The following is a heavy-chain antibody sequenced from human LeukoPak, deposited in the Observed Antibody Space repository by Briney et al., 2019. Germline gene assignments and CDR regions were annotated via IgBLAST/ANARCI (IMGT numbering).Heavy chain of an antibody. J-gene: IGHJ4*02. CDR3: ASAYDPVKNRYFDY. CDR2: IFSGGST. Sequence: GGSLRLSFPAPESTFSTNYRTWVGKPPGKGLDWVSVIFSGGSTYYADSVKGRFTISRDNSKNTLYLQMNSLRAEDTAIYYCASAYDPVKNRYFDYWGQGTLVTVSS. D-gene: IGHD5-12*01. V-gene: IGHV3-66*01. CDR1: ESTFSTNY.